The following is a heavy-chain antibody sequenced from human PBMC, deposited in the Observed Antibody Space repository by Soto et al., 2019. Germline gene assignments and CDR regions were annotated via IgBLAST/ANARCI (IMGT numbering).Heavy chain of an antibody. J-gene: IGHJ6*03. V-gene: IGHV4-34*01. Sequence: SETLSLTCAVYGGSFSGYYWSWIRQPPGKGLEWIGEINHSGSTNYNPSLKSRVTISVDTSKNQFSLKLSSVTAADTAVYYCASKEDYYYYMDVWGKGTTVTVSS. CDR3: ASKEDYYYYMDV. CDR1: GGSFSGYY. CDR2: INHSGST.